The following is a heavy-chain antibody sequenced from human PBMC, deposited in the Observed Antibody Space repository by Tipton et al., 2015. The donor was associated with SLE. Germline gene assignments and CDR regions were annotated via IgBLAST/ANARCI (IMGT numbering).Heavy chain of an antibody. CDR3: ASGILTGNAAFDV. J-gene: IGHJ3*01. V-gene: IGHV4-59*08. CDR2: IYYSGNT. CDR1: GDSINNYY. Sequence: TLSLTCIVSGDSINNYYWSWIRQPPGKGLEWIGYIYYSGNTFYNPSLKGRVTISIDTSETQLSLQMTSVTAADAAVYYCASGILTGNAAFDVWGQGTMVSVSP. D-gene: IGHD3-9*01.